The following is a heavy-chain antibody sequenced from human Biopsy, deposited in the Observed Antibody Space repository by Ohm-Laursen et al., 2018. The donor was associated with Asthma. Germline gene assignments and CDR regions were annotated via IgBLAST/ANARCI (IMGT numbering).Heavy chain of an antibody. CDR1: GYIFTSYW. CDR2: IFPGDSDT. Sequence: GESLRISCKASGYIFTSYWIGWVRQTPGKGLEWMGIIFPGDSDTIYSPSFQGQVTISADKSISTAYLQWSSLKASDTAIYYCARLAYGSGSFFDFWGQGTLVTVAS. CDR3: ARLAYGSGSFFDF. V-gene: IGHV5-51*01. J-gene: IGHJ4*02. D-gene: IGHD3-10*01.